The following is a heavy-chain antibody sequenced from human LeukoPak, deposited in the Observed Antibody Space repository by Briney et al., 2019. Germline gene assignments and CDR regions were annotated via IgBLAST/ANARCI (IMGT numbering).Heavy chain of an antibody. V-gene: IGHV3-66*01. CDR2: TYAGGNT. Sequence: GGSLRLSCAASGFPVSGNYMSWVRQAPGKGLEWVSVTYAGGNTYYADSVKGRFTISRDNSKNTLYLQMNSLRAEDTALYYCASWPGGWYGEDSWGQGTLVTVSS. CDR1: GFPVSGNY. J-gene: IGHJ4*02. D-gene: IGHD6-19*01. CDR3: ASWPGGWYGEDS.